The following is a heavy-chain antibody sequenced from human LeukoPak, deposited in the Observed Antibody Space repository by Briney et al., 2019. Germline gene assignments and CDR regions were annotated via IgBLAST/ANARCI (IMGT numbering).Heavy chain of an antibody. CDR1: GFTFRSYW. V-gene: IGHV3-7*01. CDR3: AEPEGGYYDIRPD. Sequence: GGSLRLSCAVSGFTFRSYWMSWVRQAPGKGLEWVASVKQDGSERYYVDSVKGRFTISRDNAKNSLDLQMNSLRAEDTAVYYCAEPEGGYYDIRPDWGQGTLVTVSS. J-gene: IGHJ4*02. CDR2: VKQDGSER. D-gene: IGHD3-22*01.